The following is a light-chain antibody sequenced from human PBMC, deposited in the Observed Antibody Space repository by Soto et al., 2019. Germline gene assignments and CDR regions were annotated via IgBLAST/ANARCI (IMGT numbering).Light chain of an antibody. J-gene: IGLJ1*01. V-gene: IGLV2-8*01. Sequence: QSVLTQPPSASGSPGQSVTISCTGTSSDVGSYKYVSWYQQRPGKAPQLIIYEVSKRPSGVPDRFSGSKSGNTASLTVSGLQAEDEADYYCSSYAGTYVFGTGTKLTVL. CDR3: SSYAGTYV. CDR1: SSDVGSYKY. CDR2: EVS.